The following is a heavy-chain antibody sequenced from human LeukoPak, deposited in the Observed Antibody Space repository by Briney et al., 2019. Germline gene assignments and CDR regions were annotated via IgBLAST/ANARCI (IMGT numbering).Heavy chain of an antibody. D-gene: IGHD6-6*01. CDR3: ARGHSSSPFTLDY. V-gene: IGHV4-59*01. CDR2: IYYSGST. J-gene: IGHJ4*02. CDR1: GGSISSYY. Sequence: SETLSLTCTVSGGSISSYYWSWIRQPPGKGLEWIGYIYYSGSTNYNPSLKSRVTISVDTSKNQFSLKLSSVTAADTAVYYCARGHSSSPFTLDYWGQGTLVTVSS.